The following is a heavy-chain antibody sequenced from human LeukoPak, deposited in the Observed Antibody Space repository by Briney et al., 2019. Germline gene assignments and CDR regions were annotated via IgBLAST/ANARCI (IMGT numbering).Heavy chain of an antibody. CDR3: ARGRCSGGSCYSSYYYYYGMDV. J-gene: IGHJ6*02. V-gene: IGHV4-34*01. Sequence: SETLSLTCAVYGGSFSGYYWSCIRQPPGKGLEWIGEINHSGSTNYNPSLKSRVTISVDTSKNQFSLKLSSVTAADTAVYYCARGRCSGGSCYSSYYYYYGMDVWGQGTTVTVSS. D-gene: IGHD2-15*01. CDR1: GGSFSGYY. CDR2: INHSGST.